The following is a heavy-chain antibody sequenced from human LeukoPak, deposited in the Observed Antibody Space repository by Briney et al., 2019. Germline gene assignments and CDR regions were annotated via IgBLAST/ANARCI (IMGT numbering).Heavy chain of an antibody. CDR1: GYTFTSYY. Sequence: ASVKVSCKASGYTFTSYYMHWVRQAPGQGLEWMGIINPSGGSTSYAQKFQGRVTMTRDTSTSTVYMELSSLRSEDMAVYYCARDDLTNDFWSGYGLSDYWGQGTLVTVSS. D-gene: IGHD3-3*01. V-gene: IGHV1-46*01. J-gene: IGHJ4*02. CDR3: ARDDLTNDFWSGYGLSDY. CDR2: INPSGGST.